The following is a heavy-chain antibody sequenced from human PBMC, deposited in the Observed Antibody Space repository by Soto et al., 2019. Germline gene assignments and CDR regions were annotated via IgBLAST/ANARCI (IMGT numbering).Heavy chain of an antibody. Sequence: NLLESGGGLVKPGGSLRLSCEASGFLFSHYYMSWIRQGPEKRLELVAYISSNSTAFYYADSVKGRFSISRDNVKNTLHLQMNSLGADDTAVYFCAREGSLGLDVWGRGTTVTVSS. J-gene: IGHJ6*02. CDR1: GFLFSHYY. CDR3: AREGSLGLDV. CDR2: ISSNSTAF. D-gene: IGHD3-10*01. V-gene: IGHV3-11*04.